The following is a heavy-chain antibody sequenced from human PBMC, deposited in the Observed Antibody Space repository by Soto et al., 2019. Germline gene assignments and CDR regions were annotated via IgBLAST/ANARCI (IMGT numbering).Heavy chain of an antibody. V-gene: IGHV1-18*04. CDR3: ARDERRTCTSSTCYYFDY. Sequence: QVQLVQSGAEVKEPGASVKVSCKASGYSFTRYGFSWVRQAPGQGLEWMAWTSADNGDTNYAPKLQGRVTLTTDTSTGTAYKELRSLISDDTAVYYCARDERRTCTSSTCYYFDYWGQGTLVSVSS. CDR1: GYSFTRYG. J-gene: IGHJ4*02. CDR2: TSADNGDT. D-gene: IGHD2-2*01.